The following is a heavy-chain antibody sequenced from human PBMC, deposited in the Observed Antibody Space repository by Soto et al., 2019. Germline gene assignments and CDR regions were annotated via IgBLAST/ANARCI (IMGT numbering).Heavy chain of an antibody. D-gene: IGHD1-26*01. Sequence: PGGSLRLSCAASGFTFSSYWMSWVRQAPGKGLEWVANIKQDGSEKYYVDSVKGRFTISRDNAKNSLYLQMNSLRAEDTAVYYCARIEKSVGARFWAYWGQGTLVTVSS. J-gene: IGHJ4*02. CDR3: ARIEKSVGARFWAY. CDR2: IKQDGSEK. V-gene: IGHV3-7*05. CDR1: GFTFSSYW.